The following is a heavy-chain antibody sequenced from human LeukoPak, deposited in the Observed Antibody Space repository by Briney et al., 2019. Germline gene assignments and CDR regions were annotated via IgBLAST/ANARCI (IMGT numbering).Heavy chain of an antibody. J-gene: IGHJ4*02. V-gene: IGHV1-18*01. CDR1: GYTFTSYG. Sequence: GASVKVSCKASGYTFTSYGTSWVRQAPGQGLEWMGWISAYNGSTNYAQKLQGRVTMTTDTSTSTAYMELRSLRSDDTAVYYCARDMITFGGVIEGEDYWGQGTLVTVSS. CDR2: ISAYNGST. D-gene: IGHD3-16*02. CDR3: ARDMITFGGVIEGEDY.